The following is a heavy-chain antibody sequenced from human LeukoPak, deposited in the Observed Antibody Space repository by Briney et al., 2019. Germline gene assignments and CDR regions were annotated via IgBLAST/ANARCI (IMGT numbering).Heavy chain of an antibody. Sequence: GNSLRLSCAASGFTLSSSGMHWVRQAPGKGLEWVSVISGGGYSTYYAASVKGRFTISRDNSKNTLYLQMNSLRAEDTAVYYCAKGPSDIVVSYYGMDVWGQGTTVTVSS. D-gene: IGHD5-12*01. V-gene: IGHV3-23*01. CDR3: AKGPSDIVVSYYGMDV. CDR1: GFTLSSSG. J-gene: IGHJ6*02. CDR2: ISGGGYST.